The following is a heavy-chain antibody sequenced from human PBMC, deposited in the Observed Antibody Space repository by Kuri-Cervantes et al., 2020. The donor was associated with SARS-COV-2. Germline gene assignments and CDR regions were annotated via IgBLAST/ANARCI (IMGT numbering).Heavy chain of an antibody. J-gene: IGHJ4*02. D-gene: IGHD7-27*01. CDR1: GFTFSSYS. CDR3: AKGKTGDSR. Sequence: GESLKISCAASGFTFSSYSMNWVRQAPGKGLEWVSSISSSSSYIYYADSVKGRFTISRDNAKNTLYLQMNGLRPEDTAVYYCAKGKTGDSRWGQGTLVTVSS. CDR2: ISSSSSYI. V-gene: IGHV3-21*01.